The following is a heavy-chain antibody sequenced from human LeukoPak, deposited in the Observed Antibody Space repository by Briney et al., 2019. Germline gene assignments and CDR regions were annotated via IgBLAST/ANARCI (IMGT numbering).Heavy chain of an antibody. J-gene: IGHJ4*02. Sequence: GGSLRLSCAASGFSFSTYWMSWVRQTPEKGLEFVAIIKQDGSVKNYMDSLKGRSTISRDNARESLYLEINSLRADDTAVYYCARDPESSAFALWGQGALVSVSS. CDR1: GFSFSTYW. V-gene: IGHV3-7*01. CDR2: IKQDGSVK. CDR3: ARDPESSAFAL.